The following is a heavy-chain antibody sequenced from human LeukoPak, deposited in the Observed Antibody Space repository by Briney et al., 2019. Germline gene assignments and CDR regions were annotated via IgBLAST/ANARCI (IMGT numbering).Heavy chain of an antibody. CDR2: IKEDGSVK. V-gene: IGHV3-7*03. Sequence: PGGSLRLSCTASGFTFSNRWMTWVRQPPGKGLEWVANIKEDGSVKYYVDSVKGRFTISKDNTKNVLYLQMNSLRADDTAVYFCARDSTWLLDYWGQGTLITVSS. CDR1: GFTFSNRW. CDR3: ARDSTWLLDY. J-gene: IGHJ4*02. D-gene: IGHD6-19*01.